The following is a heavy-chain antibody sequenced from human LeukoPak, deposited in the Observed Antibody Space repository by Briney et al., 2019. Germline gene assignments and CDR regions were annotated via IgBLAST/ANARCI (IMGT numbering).Heavy chain of an antibody. J-gene: IGHJ3*02. CDR1: GGTFSSYA. CDR3: ARDLRLRLGEAFDI. V-gene: IGHV1-69*06. D-gene: IGHD3-16*01. CDR2: IIPIFGTA. Sequence: SVKVSCKASGGTFSSYAISWVRQAPGQGLEWMGGIIPIFGTANYAQKFQGRVTITADKSTSTAYMELSSLRSEDTAVYYCARDLRLRLGEAFDIWGQGTMVTVSS.